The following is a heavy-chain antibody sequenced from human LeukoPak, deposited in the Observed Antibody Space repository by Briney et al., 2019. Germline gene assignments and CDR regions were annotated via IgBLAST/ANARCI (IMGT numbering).Heavy chain of an antibody. CDR1: GFTFGDYY. CDR2: ISSSGSII. J-gene: IGHJ4*02. V-gene: IGHV3-11*04. D-gene: IGHD3-22*01. Sequence: GGSLRLSCAASGFTFGDYYMTWIRQAPGKGLEWDSYISSSGSIIYYADSVKGRFTTSRYNAKNSLYLQMSSLRAEDTAVYFCARVGYDSSGRFDYWGQGTLVTVSS. CDR3: ARVGYDSSGRFDY.